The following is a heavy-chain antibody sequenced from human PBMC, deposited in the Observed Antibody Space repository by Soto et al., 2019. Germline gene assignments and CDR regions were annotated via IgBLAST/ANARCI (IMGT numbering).Heavy chain of an antibody. CDR3: ASSGYCSGGSCSYPQYYYYGMDG. CDR2: IIPIFGTA. CDR1: GGTFSSYS. J-gene: IGHJ6*02. Sequence: SVKVSCKASGGTFSSYSISWVRQAPGQGLEWMGGIIPIFGTANYAQKFQGRVTITADESTSTAYMELSSLRSEDTAVYYCASSGYCSGGSCSYPQYYYYGMDGWGQGTTVTVSS. D-gene: IGHD2-15*01. V-gene: IGHV1-69*13.